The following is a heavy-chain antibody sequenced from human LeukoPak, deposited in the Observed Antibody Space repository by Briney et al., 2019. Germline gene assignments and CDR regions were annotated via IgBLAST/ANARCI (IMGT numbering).Heavy chain of an antibody. J-gene: IGHJ3*02. V-gene: IGHV4-30-2*01. CDR1: GGSISSGGYS. D-gene: IGHD1-26*01. CDR3: ARDGGYLVGNAFDI. CDR2: IYHSGST. Sequence: SETLSLTCAVSGGSISSGGYSWSWIRQPPGKGLEWIGYIYHSGSTYYNPSLKSRVTISVDRSKNQFSLKLSSVTAADTAVYYCARDGGYLVGNAFDIWGQGTMVTVSS.